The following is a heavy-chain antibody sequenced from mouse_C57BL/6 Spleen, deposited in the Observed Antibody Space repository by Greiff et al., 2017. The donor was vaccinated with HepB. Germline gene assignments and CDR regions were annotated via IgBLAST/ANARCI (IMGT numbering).Heavy chain of an antibody. CDR3: TAEASYITTVEEDY. D-gene: IGHD1-1*01. Sequence: EVKLMESGGCLVQPGGSMKLSCVASGFTFSNYWMNWVRQSPEKGLEWVAQIRLKSDNYATHYAESVKGRFTISRDDSKSSVYLQMNNLRAEDTGIYYCTAEASYITTVEEDYWGQGTSVTVSS. CDR2: IRLKSDNYAT. J-gene: IGHJ4*01. CDR1: GFTFSNYW. V-gene: IGHV6-3*01.